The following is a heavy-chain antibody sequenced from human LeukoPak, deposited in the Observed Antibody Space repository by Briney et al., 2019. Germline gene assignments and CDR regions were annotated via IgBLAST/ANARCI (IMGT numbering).Heavy chain of an antibody. Sequence: SETLSLICTVSGASISSYYWSWIRQPPGKGLEWIGDIYYSGSIKYNPSLKSRVTMSVDTSKNQFSLKLSSVTAADTAIYYCARENPSGYYNRPIDYRGQGTLVTVSS. D-gene: IGHD3-22*01. CDR1: GASISSYY. CDR2: IYYSGSI. CDR3: ARENPSGYYNRPIDY. V-gene: IGHV4-59*01. J-gene: IGHJ4*02.